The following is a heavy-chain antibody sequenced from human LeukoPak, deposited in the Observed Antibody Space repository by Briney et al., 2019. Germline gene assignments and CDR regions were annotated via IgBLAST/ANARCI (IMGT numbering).Heavy chain of an antibody. D-gene: IGHD3-16*02. CDR2: INPNSGGT. J-gene: IGHJ4*02. CDR1: GYTFTGYY. CDR3: ARWSDMITFGGVIPTTDY. V-gene: IGHV1-2*02. Sequence: ASVKVSCKASGYTFTGYYMLWVRQAPGQGLEWMGWINPNSGGTNYAQKFQGRVTMTRDTSTSTAYMELSRLRSDDTAVYYCARWSDMITFGGVIPTTDYWGQGTLVTVSS.